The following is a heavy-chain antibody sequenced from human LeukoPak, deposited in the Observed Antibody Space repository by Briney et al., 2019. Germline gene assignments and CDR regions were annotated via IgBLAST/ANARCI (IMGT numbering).Heavy chain of an antibody. V-gene: IGHV3-23*01. Sequence: PEGSLRLSCAASGFTFSSYAMSWVRQAPGKGLEWVSAISGSGGSTYYADSVKGRFTISRDNSKNTLYLQMNSLRAEDTAVYYCAKDPRWVVVAAWWAFDIWGQGTMVTVSS. CDR3: AKDPRWVVVAAWWAFDI. CDR2: ISGSGGST. CDR1: GFTFSSYA. J-gene: IGHJ3*02. D-gene: IGHD2-15*01.